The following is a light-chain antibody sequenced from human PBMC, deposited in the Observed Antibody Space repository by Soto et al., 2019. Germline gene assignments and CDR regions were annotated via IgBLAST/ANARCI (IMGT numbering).Light chain of an antibody. V-gene: IGKV2-30*02. J-gene: IGKJ5*01. Sequence: DGMMTQYPLSVPVTLGQPAAISCRSNQSLVHSDGIAYFSWFQQRPGRSPRRLIYKVSNRDSGVPARFSGSGSGTDFALKISRVESEDVGVQFCVEGTQCPGTVGQGTRLEIK. CDR3: VEGTQCPGT. CDR1: QSLVHSDGIAY. CDR2: KVS.